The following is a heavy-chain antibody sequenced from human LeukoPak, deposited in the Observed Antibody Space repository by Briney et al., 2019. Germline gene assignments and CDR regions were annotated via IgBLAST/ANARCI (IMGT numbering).Heavy chain of an antibody. CDR3: ARDPSSMIWYFDL. D-gene: IGHD3-16*01. J-gene: IGHJ2*01. V-gene: IGHV3-21*01. Sequence: PGGSLRLSCAASGFTFRSYSMNWVRQAPGKGLEWVSSISSTSSYEYCADSVKGRFTISRDHAENSLDLQMNSLRDEDTAVYYCARDPSSMIWYFDLWGRGTLVTVSS. CDR2: ISSTSSYE. CDR1: GFTFRSYS.